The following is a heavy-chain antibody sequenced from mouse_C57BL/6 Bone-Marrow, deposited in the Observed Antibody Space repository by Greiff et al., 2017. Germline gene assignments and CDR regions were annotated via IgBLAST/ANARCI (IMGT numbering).Heavy chain of an antibody. CDR2: IDPEDGDT. V-gene: IGHV14-4*01. CDR1: GFNIKDDY. Sequence: EVQLQQSGAELVRPGASVKLSCTASGFNIKDDYMHWVKQRPEQGLEWIGWIDPEDGDTEYASKFQGKATITADTSSNTAYLQLSSLTSEDTAVYYCTTRLRPRDYWGQGTSVTVSS. J-gene: IGHJ4*01. CDR3: TTRLRPRDY. D-gene: IGHD1-2*01.